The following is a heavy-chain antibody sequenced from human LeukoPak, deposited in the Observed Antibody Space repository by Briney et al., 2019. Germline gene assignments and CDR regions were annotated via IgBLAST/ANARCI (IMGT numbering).Heavy chain of an antibody. CDR3: ARVGATGTADD. CDR1: IFIYTRST. J-gene: IGHJ4*02. Sequence: PGGSLTLSCAASIFIYTRSTMYWARQAPGKGLEWVSYISKSGSDTNFADSVKGRFTISRDNAKNSLYLQMNSLRAEDTAVYYCARVGATGTADDWGQGTLVTVSS. D-gene: IGHD1-1*01. V-gene: IGHV3-21*05. CDR2: ISKSGSDT.